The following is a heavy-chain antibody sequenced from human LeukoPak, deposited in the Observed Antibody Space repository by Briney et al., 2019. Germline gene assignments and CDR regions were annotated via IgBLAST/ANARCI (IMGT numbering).Heavy chain of an antibody. Sequence: GGSLRLSCAASGFSFSSYGMIWVRQAPGKGLEWVAIISTDGGTTHYAESVKGRFTISRDNPKNTLHLQMNSLRAEDTAVYYCTKGQSGGGYYSPFDSWGQGTLVTVSS. J-gene: IGHJ4*02. CDR3: TKGQSGGGYYSPFDS. D-gene: IGHD3-22*01. V-gene: IGHV3-23*01. CDR1: GFSFSSYG. CDR2: ISTDGGTT.